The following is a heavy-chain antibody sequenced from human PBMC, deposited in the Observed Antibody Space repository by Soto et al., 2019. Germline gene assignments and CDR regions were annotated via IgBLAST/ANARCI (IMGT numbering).Heavy chain of an antibody. CDR2: IHYRGST. Sequence: SETLSLPCPVSGCSISSSSYFWGWIRQPPGKGLEWIGNIHYRGSTYYNASLKSRVTISVDTSKNQFSLKLSSVTAADSAVYSCARGIGYYFDSWGQGTLVTVSS. CDR3: ARGIGYYFDS. CDR1: GCSISSSSYF. J-gene: IGHJ4*02. D-gene: IGHD5-12*01. V-gene: IGHV4-39*01.